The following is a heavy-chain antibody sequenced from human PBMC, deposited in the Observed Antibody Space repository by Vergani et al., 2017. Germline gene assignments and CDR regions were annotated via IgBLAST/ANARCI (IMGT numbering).Heavy chain of an antibody. V-gene: IGHV4-30-2*01. CDR3: ARAWLRALVGYYYYMDV. J-gene: IGHJ6*03. Sequence: QVQLQESGPGLVKPSQTLSLTCAVSGDSITNGGFSWNWIRQPPGKGPEWIGYIFPSGNSDYNPSLKNRVSISLDKSKNQFSLWVNSVTAADTAVYFCARAWLRALVGYYYYMDVWGKGKTVVVSS. CDR2: IFPSGNS. D-gene: IGHD3-10*01. CDR1: GDSITNGGFS.